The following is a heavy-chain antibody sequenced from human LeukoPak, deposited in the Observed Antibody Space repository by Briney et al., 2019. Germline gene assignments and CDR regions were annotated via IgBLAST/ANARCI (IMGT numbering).Heavy chain of an antibody. V-gene: IGHV3-7*01. CDR2: IKGDGSEK. D-gene: IGHD3-9*01. CDR1: GFTFRSYW. Sequence: GGSLRLSCAASGFTFRSYWMSWVRQAPGKGLEWVANIKGDGSEKYYVDSVKGRFTISRDNAKNSLYLQMNSLRAEDTAVYYCARDGNILTGYYADYWGQGTLVTVSS. J-gene: IGHJ4*02. CDR3: ARDGNILTGYYADY.